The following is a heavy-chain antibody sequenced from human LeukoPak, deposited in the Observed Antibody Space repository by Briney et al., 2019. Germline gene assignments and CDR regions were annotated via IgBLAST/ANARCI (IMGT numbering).Heavy chain of an antibody. CDR2: IGGRSGST. CDR1: GFTFSTYA. Sequence: GGSLRLSCAASGFTFSTYAMSWVRQAPGKWLEWVSAIGGRSGSTNYADSVKGRFTISRDNSKNTLYLQMNSLRAEHTAVYYCARDPTEPYCSSTSCVVDYWGQGTLVTVSS. CDR3: ARDPTEPYCSSTSCVVDY. D-gene: IGHD2-2*01. J-gene: IGHJ4*02. V-gene: IGHV3-23*01.